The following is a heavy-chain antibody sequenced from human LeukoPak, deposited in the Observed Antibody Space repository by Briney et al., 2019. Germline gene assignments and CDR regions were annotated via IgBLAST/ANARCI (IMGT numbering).Heavy chain of an antibody. J-gene: IGHJ4*02. CDR1: SGSISSYY. Sequence: SETLSLTCTVSSGSISSYYWSWIRQPPGKGLECIGYVSYSGSTNYNPSLKSRVTISVDTSKNQFSLKLTSVTAADTAVYCCAGSPLIYYDTSGYYLSWGQGTLVTVSS. CDR2: VSYSGST. D-gene: IGHD3-22*01. V-gene: IGHV4-59*01. CDR3: AGSPLIYYDTSGYYLS.